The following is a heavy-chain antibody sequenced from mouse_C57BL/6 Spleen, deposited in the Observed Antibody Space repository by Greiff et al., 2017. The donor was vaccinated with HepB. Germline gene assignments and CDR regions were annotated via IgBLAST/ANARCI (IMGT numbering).Heavy chain of an antibody. CDR2: INYDGSST. D-gene: IGHD2-2*01. J-gene: IGHJ2*01. CDR3: ARYGYDDYFDY. CDR1: GFTFSDYY. V-gene: IGHV5-16*01. Sequence: EVMLVESEGGLVQPGSSMKLSCTASGFTFSDYYMAWVRQVPEKGLEWVANINYDGSSTYYLDSLKSRFIISRDNAKNILYLQMSSLKSEDTATYYCARYGYDDYFDYWGQGTTLTVSS.